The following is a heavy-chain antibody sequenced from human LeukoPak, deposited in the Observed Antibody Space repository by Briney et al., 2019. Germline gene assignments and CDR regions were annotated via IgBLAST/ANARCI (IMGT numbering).Heavy chain of an antibody. CDR3: ASQTGGYSCGWYDN. Sequence: HPSETLSLTCTVSGGSICGYYWSWIRQPAGKGLEWIGRIYTSGSTNYNPSLKSRVTMSVDTSKNQFSLKLSSVTAADTAVYYCASQTGGYSCGWYDNWGQGTLVNVSS. CDR1: GGSICGYY. J-gene: IGHJ5*02. CDR2: IYTSGST. D-gene: IGHD6-19*01. V-gene: IGHV4-4*07.